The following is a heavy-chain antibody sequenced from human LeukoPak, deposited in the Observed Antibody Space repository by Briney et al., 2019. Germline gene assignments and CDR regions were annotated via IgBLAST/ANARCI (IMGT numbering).Heavy chain of an antibody. CDR1: SASISSDNW. J-gene: IGHJ4*02. CDR3: ASDPLQQYSSGLFDY. CDR2: MYYSGST. Sequence: SETLSLTCAVSSASISSDNWWSWVRQPPGKGLEWIGSMYYSGSTYYNPSLKSRVTIPVDTSKNQFSLKLSSVTAADTAVYYCASDPLQQYSSGLFDYWGQGTLVTVSP. V-gene: IGHV4-4*02. D-gene: IGHD6-19*01.